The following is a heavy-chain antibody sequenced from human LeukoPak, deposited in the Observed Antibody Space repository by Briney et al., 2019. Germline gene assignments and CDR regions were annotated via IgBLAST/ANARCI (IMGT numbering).Heavy chain of an antibody. Sequence: YXXXXVRQAPGKGLEWVGAISGGGGSTYYADSGKGRFTIARENTKNRLYVQMNSLRAEDTAVYYCAKDGIRGYSYGYYYGMDVWGQGTTVTVSS. V-gene: IGHV3-23*01. J-gene: IGHJ6*02. CDR2: ISGGGGST. CDR1: YX. CDR3: AKDGIRGYSYGYYYGMDV. D-gene: IGHD5-18*01.